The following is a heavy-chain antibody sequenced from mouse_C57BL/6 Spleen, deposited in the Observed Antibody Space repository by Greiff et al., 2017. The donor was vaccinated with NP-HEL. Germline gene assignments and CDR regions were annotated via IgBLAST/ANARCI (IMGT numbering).Heavy chain of an antibody. Sequence: QVQLQQPGAELVMPGASVQLSCKASGYTFTSYWMHWVKQRPGQGLEWIGEIDPSDSYTNYNQKFKGKSTLTVDKSSSTAYMQLSSLTSEDSAVYYCARSFITTVVAHYAMDYWGQGTSVTVSS. CDR3: ARSFITTVVAHYAMDY. CDR1: GYTFTSYW. V-gene: IGHV1-69*01. CDR2: IDPSDSYT. D-gene: IGHD1-1*01. J-gene: IGHJ4*01.